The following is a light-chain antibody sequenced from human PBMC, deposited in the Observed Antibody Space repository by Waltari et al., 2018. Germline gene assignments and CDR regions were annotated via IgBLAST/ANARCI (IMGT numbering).Light chain of an antibody. CDR2: DVI. CDR3: CSFAGPYTWV. J-gene: IGLJ3*02. CDR1: TSDVGGYDY. Sequence: QSALTQPRPVSGSPGESVTISCTGTTSDVGGYDYVSCYQHHPGKSPKPMINDVIGRPSGVPDRFFGSKSGTTASLTISGLQAEDEADYYCCSFAGPYTWVFGGGTKLTVL. V-gene: IGLV2-11*01.